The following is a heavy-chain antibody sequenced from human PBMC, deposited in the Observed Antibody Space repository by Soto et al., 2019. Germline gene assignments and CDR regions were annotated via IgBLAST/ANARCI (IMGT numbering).Heavy chain of an antibody. V-gene: IGHV3-13*05. Sequence: EVQLVESGGGSVQPGESLRLSCAASGFSFRDYDMHWVRQRKGKGLEWVSALGAARDPYYVGSVKGRFSVSRYNAQNSLFLQMNNLRVDDTAVYFCARAYLVRLPRRADYYYAMDVWGRGTTVTVSS. CDR1: GFSFRDYD. CDR3: ARAYLVRLPRRADYYYAMDV. D-gene: IGHD2-2*01. CDR2: LGAARDP. J-gene: IGHJ6*02.